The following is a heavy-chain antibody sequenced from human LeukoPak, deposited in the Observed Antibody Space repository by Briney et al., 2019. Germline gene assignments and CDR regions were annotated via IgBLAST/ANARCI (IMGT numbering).Heavy chain of an antibody. CDR3: ARAFGGSYNIFAFDI. CDR1: GFTFDDYA. J-gene: IGHJ3*02. Sequence: GGSLRLSCAASGFTFDDYAMHWVRQAPGKGLEWVSGISWNSGSIGYADSVKGRFTISRDNSKNTLYLQMNSLRAEDTAVYYCARAFGGSYNIFAFDIWGQGTMVTVSS. D-gene: IGHD1-26*01. V-gene: IGHV3-9*01. CDR2: ISWNSGSI.